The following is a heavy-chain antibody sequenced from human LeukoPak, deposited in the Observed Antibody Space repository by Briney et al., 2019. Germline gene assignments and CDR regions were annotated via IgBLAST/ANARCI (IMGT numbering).Heavy chain of an antibody. CDR3: AKADDSYDAGGSIYRVMDV. J-gene: IGHJ6*02. Sequence: PGGSLRLSCAASGFALSSYAMNWVRQAPGKGLEWVSGVRGDDGSTYYADSAKGRFTISRDNSKNTLCLQMDSLRVEDTAVYYCAKADDSYDAGGSIYRVMDVWGQGTTVTVSS. V-gene: IGHV3-23*01. CDR2: VRGDDGST. CDR1: GFALSSYA. D-gene: IGHD3-22*01.